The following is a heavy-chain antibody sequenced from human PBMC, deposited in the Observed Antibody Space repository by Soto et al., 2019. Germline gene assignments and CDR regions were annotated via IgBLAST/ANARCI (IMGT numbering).Heavy chain of an antibody. Sequence: QVQLQQWGAGLLKPSETLSLTCAVYGGSFSGYYWSWIRQPPGKGLEWIGEINHSGSTNYNPSLKSRVTISVDTSKNQFSLKLSSVTAADTAVYYCALAVAGYYFDYWGQGTLSPSPQ. CDR2: INHSGST. CDR1: GGSFSGYY. J-gene: IGHJ4*02. CDR3: ALAVAGYYFDY. D-gene: IGHD6-19*01. V-gene: IGHV4-34*01.